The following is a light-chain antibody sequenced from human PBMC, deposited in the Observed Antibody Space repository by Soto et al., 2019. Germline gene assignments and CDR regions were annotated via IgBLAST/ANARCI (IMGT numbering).Light chain of an antibody. CDR2: GAS. V-gene: IGKV3-20*01. Sequence: EIVLTQSPATLSLSPVERATLSCRASQSVTSDYLAWYQQKPGQAPRLLIHGASSRATGIPDRFSGSGSGTDFTLTISRLEPEDFAVYYCQQYGRPFGQGTKVDIK. J-gene: IGKJ1*01. CDR3: QQYGRP. CDR1: QSVTSDY.